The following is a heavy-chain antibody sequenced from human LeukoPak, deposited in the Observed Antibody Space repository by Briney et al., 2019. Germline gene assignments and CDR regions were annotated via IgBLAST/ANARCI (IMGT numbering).Heavy chain of an antibody. J-gene: IGHJ6*02. CDR1: GYTLTELS. Sequence: ASVKVSCKASGYTLTELSMHWVRQAPGKGLEWMGGFDPEDGETIYAQKFQGRVTMTEDTSTDTAYMELSSLRSEDTAVYYCATGCSSTSCYGYYYYYYGMDVWGQGTTVTVSS. V-gene: IGHV1-24*01. CDR3: ATGCSSTSCYGYYYYYYGMDV. D-gene: IGHD2-2*01. CDR2: FDPEDGET.